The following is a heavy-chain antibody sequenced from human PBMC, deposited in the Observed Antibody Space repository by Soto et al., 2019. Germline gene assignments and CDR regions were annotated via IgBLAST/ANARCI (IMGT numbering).Heavy chain of an antibody. CDR1: GGSFSGYN. J-gene: IGHJ4*02. D-gene: IGHD3-10*01. Sequence: QVQLQQWGAGLLKPSETLSLTCAVFGGSFSGYNWNWIRQAPGKGPEWIGEINHNGGTNHNPSLKSRVTLSVATPKGQFSLKLTSVTAADTAVFYCARNIDYKSDYWGQGILVTVSS. CDR3: ARNIDYKSDY. CDR2: INHNGGT. V-gene: IGHV4-34*01.